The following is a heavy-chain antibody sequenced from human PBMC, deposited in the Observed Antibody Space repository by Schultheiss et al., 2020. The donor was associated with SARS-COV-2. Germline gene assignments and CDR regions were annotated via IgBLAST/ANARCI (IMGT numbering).Heavy chain of an antibody. V-gene: IGHV4-30-4*01. CDR2: IYYSGST. CDR3: ARGMGGYYYFDY. D-gene: IGHD3-22*01. CDR1: GGSISSGDYY. J-gene: IGHJ4*02. Sequence: SETLSLTCTVSGGSISSGDYYWSWIRQPPGKGLEWIGYIYYSGSTYYNPSLKSRVTISVDTSKNQFSLKLSYVTAADTAVYFCARGMGGYYYFDYWGQGTLVTVSS.